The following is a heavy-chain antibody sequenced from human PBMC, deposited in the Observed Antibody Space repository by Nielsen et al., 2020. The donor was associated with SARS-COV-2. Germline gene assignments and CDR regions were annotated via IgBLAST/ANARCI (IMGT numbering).Heavy chain of an antibody. CDR2: LYYSGSV. Sequence: SETLSLTCTVSGGSLRSRNYYWGWIRQPPGKGLEWLGTLYYSGSVSYNPSLRSRVTISVDTSKKHFSLKLTSVTAADTAVYFCARGDIAVVPAAMFRGDDAFDIWGQGTMVRVSS. J-gene: IGHJ3*02. CDR3: ARGDIAVVPAAMFRGDDAFDI. D-gene: IGHD2-2*01. V-gene: IGHV4-39*02. CDR1: GGSLRSRNYY.